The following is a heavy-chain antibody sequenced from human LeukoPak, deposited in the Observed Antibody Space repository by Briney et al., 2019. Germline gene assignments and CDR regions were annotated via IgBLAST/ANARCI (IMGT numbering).Heavy chain of an antibody. CDR3: ARDRTLVDGFGELFGYFDY. Sequence: GASVKVSCKASGYTFTGYYMHWVRQAPGQGLEWMGWINPNSGGTNYAQKFQGRVTMTRDTSISTAYMELSRLRSDDTAVYYCARDRTLVDGFGELFGYFDYWGQGTLVTVSS. CDR2: INPNSGGT. CDR1: GYTFTGYY. V-gene: IGHV1-2*02. J-gene: IGHJ4*02. D-gene: IGHD3-10*01.